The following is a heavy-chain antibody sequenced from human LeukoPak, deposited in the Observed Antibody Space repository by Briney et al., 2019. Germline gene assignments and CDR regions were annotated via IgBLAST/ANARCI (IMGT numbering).Heavy chain of an antibody. CDR1: GFTFSSYG. Sequence: GGSLRLSCAASGFTFSSYGMHWVRQAPGKGLEWVAVIWYDGSNKYYADSVKGRFTISRDNSKNTLYLQMNSLRAEDTAVYYCAIQSPEMGSFDCWGQGTLVTVSS. D-gene: IGHD1-14*01. CDR2: IWYDGSNK. V-gene: IGHV3-33*01. J-gene: IGHJ4*02. CDR3: AIQSPEMGSFDC.